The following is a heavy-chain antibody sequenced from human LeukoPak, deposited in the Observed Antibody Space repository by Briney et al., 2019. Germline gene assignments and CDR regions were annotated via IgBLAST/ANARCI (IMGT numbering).Heavy chain of an antibody. D-gene: IGHD2-15*01. CDR1: GYTFASYG. J-gene: IGHJ4*02. CDR3: ARDRYCSGGSCYSFLFDY. V-gene: IGHV1-18*01. CDR2: ISAYNGNT. Sequence: ASVKVSCKASGYTFASYGISWVRQAPGQGLEWMGWISAYNGNTNYAQKLQGRVTMHTDTSTSTAYMELRSLRSDDTDVYYCARDRYCSGGSCYSFLFDYWGQGTLVTVSS.